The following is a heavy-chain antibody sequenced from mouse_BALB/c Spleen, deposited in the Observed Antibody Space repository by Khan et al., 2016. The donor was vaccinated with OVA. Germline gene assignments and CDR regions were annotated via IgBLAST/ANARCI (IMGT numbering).Heavy chain of an antibody. Sequence: QLEESGPDLVKPSQSLSLTCTVTGYSITSGYSWCWIRQFPGNKLEWMGYIHYSGSTNYNPSLKSRTPITHDTSENQFFLQLNSVTTEDTATYYCARWRTEYAMDYWGQGTSVTVSS. J-gene: IGHJ4*01. CDR2: IHYSGST. V-gene: IGHV3-1*02. CDR3: ARWRTEYAMDY. CDR1: GYSITSGYS.